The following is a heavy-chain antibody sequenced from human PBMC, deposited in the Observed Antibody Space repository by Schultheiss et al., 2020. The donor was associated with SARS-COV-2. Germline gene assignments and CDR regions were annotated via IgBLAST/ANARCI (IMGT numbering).Heavy chain of an antibody. CDR3: ARDGSGTWTVYGMDV. J-gene: IGHJ6*02. D-gene: IGHD1-26*01. Sequence: GGSLRLSCAASGFTFSNAWMSWVRQAPGKGLEWVGRIKSKTDGGTTDYAAPVKGRFTISRDDSKNTLYLQMNSLKTEDTAVYYCARDGSGTWTVYGMDVWGQGTTVTVSS. CDR1: GFTFSNAW. V-gene: IGHV3-15*01. CDR2: IKSKTDGGTT.